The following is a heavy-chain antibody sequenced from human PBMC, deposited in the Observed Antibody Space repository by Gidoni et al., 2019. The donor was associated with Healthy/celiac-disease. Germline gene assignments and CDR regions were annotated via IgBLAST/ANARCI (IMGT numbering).Heavy chain of an antibody. CDR2: ISSSSSTI. CDR3: ASGIYSRIDY. J-gene: IGHJ4*02. Sequence: EVQLVESGGGLVQPGGSLRLSCAASGFTFSSYSMNWVRQAPGKGPEWVSYISSSSSTIYYADSVKGRFTISRDNAKNSLYLQMNSLRAEDTAVYYCASGIYSRIDYWGQGTLVTVSS. D-gene: IGHD6-13*01. V-gene: IGHV3-48*01. CDR1: GFTFSSYS.